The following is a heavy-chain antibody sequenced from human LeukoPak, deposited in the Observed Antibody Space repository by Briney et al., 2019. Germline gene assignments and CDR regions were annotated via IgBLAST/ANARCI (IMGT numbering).Heavy chain of an antibody. J-gene: IGHJ4*02. D-gene: IGHD6-13*01. CDR3: ARGARRSLFDY. CDR1: GFTFSSYW. V-gene: IGHV3-74*01. CDR2: INSDGSST. Sequence: PGGSLRLSCAASGFTFSSYWMHWVRQAPEKGLVWVSRINSDGSSTSYADSVKGRFTISRDNAKNTLYLQMNSLRAEDTAVYYCARGARRSLFDYWGQGTLVTVSS.